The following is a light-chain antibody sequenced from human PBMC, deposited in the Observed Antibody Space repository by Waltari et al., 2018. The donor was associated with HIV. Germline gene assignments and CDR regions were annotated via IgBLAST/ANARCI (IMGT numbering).Light chain of an antibody. V-gene: IGLV1-44*01. J-gene: IGLJ3*02. CDR2: SNM. CDR1: SSNIGSNT. Sequence: QSVLTQPPSASGTPGQRVTISCSGSSSNIGSNTVNWYQQLPGTAPKLLIYSNMPLPSGVPDRFSGSNSGTSASLAISGLQSEDEADYYCSAGDDSLNGWVFGGGTKLTVL. CDR3: SAGDDSLNGWV.